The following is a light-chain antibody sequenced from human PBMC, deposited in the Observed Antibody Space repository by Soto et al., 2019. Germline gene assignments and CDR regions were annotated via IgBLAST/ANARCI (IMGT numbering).Light chain of an antibody. CDR3: SSHGGNSPYV. CDR1: TSDIGGYNY. Sequence: QSALTQPPSASGSPGQSVAISCTGTTSDIGGYNYVSWYQQHPGKAPKLMIYEVNKRPSGVPDRFSGSKSGNTASLTVSGLQADDEADYYCSSHGGNSPYVFGTGTKLTVI. CDR2: EVN. J-gene: IGLJ1*01. V-gene: IGLV2-8*01.